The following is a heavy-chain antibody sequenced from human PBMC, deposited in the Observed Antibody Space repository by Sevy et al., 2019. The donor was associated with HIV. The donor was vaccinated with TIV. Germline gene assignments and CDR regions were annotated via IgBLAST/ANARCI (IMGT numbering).Heavy chain of an antibody. CDR2: SRSKTYGGKT. CDR1: GFTFGDYA. Sequence: GGSLRLSCTASGFTFGDYAMSWFRQAPGKGMEWVGFSRSKTYGGKTDYAASMKGRFTISGNDSKSIAYLQMYSLKTEDTAVYYCSREGSEGTVVKPDAFDFWGQGTMVTVSS. D-gene: IGHD2-15*01. CDR3: SREGSEGTVVKPDAFDF. J-gene: IGHJ3*01. V-gene: IGHV3-49*03.